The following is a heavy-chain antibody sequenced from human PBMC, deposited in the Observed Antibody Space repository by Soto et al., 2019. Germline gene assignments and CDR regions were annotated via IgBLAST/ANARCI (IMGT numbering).Heavy chain of an antibody. J-gene: IGHJ5*02. D-gene: IGHD6-13*01. CDR2: INPSSGST. Sequence: ASVKVSCKASGYTFASNDMHWVRQAPGQGLEWIGIINPSSGSTSYAQKFQGRVTMTRDMSTSTVYMELSSLRSEDTAVYYCAAGFLAAANWFDPWGQGTLVTVSS. CDR1: GYTFASND. V-gene: IGHV1-46*01. CDR3: AAGFLAAANWFDP.